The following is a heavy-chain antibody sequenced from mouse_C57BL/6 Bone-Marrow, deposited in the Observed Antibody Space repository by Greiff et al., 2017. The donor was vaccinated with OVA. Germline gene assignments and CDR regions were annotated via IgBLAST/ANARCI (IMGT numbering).Heavy chain of an antibody. V-gene: IGHV1-55*01. D-gene: IGHD2-3*01. CDR2: IYPGSGST. CDR3: ASRDDGYPWFAY. Sequence: VQLQQPGAELVKPGASVKMSCKASGYTFTSYWITWVKQRPGQGLEWIGDIYPGSGSTNYNQKFKGKATLTVVTSSSTAYMQLSSLTSEDSAVYYCASRDDGYPWFAYWGQGTLVTVSA. J-gene: IGHJ3*01. CDR1: GYTFTSYW.